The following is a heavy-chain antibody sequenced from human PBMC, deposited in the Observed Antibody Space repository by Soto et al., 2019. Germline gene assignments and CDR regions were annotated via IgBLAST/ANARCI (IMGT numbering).Heavy chain of an antibody. CDR2: IIPIFGTP. V-gene: IGHV1-69*01. D-gene: IGHD3-10*01. J-gene: IGHJ4*02. Sequence: QVQLVQSGAEVKKPGSSVKVSCKASGGIFSTYAISWLRQAPGQGLEWMGGIIPIFGTPNDAQRFQGRVTITADESTTTCYMELSRLKSEDTAVYYCARDRDDYGSGNYYNRIDFWGQGTMVTVSS. CDR1: GGIFSTYA. CDR3: ARDRDDYGSGNYYNRIDF.